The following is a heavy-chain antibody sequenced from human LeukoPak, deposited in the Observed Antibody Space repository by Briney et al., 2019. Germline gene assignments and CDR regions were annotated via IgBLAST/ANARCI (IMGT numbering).Heavy chain of an antibody. D-gene: IGHD3-10*01. V-gene: IGHV1-18*04. CDR1: GYTVTSYG. CDR3: ARGSGSYPNWFDP. J-gene: IGHJ5*02. CDR2: ISAYNGNT. Sequence: ASVKVSCKASGYTVTSYGIRWVGQAPGQGVEGMGWISAYNGNTNYAQKLQGRVTMTTATSTSTAYMELRSLRSDDTAVYYCARGSGSYPNWFDPWGQGTLVTVSS.